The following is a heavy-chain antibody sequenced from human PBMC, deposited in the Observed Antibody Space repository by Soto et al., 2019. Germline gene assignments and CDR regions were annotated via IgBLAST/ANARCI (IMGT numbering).Heavy chain of an antibody. V-gene: IGHV3-33*01. D-gene: IGHD3-3*01. J-gene: IGHJ6*02. Sequence: GSLRLSCAPSGFTFSSYVMHWVRQAPGKGLEWVAAVHYDGTKKYYADSVRGRFTISRDNSEHILYLQMNSLRPDDTAVYFCARETSYDFWSGPQTMDVWGQGTTVTVSS. CDR3: ARETSYDFWSGPQTMDV. CDR1: GFTFSSYV. CDR2: VHYDGTKK.